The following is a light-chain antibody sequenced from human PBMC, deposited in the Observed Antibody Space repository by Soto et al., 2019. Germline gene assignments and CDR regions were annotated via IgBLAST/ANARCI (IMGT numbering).Light chain of an antibody. Sequence: DIVMTQSPATLSVAPGERVTFSCRASQGVSRKLAWYQHKPGQAPRLLISGASTGATGIPARFSGSGAGTEFTLTISGLQSEDFAVYYCQQYNDWPPYTFGQGTKVDIK. V-gene: IGKV3-15*01. J-gene: IGKJ2*01. CDR1: QGVSRK. CDR3: QQYNDWPPYT. CDR2: GAS.